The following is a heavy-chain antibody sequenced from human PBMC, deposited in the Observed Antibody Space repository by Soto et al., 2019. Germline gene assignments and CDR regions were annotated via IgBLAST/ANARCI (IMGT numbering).Heavy chain of an antibody. Sequence: EVQLVESGGGLVQPGRSLRLSCAASGFTFDDYAMHWVRQAPGKSLEWVSGISWNSGSIGYADSVKGRFTISRDNAKNSLYLQMNSLRAEDTALYYCAKGGYYGSGSYPYYFDYWGQGTLVTVSS. CDR3: AKGGYYGSGSYPYYFDY. D-gene: IGHD3-10*01. CDR1: GFTFDDYA. V-gene: IGHV3-9*01. J-gene: IGHJ4*02. CDR2: ISWNSGSI.